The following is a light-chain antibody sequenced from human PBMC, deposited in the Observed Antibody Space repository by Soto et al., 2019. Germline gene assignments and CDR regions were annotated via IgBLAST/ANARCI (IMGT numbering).Light chain of an antibody. Sequence: DIQMTQSPSTLSGSVGDRATITCRASHTISSWLGWYQQKPGKAPKLLIYKASTLTSGVPSSFSGSVSVAEFTLTISSLQPDDFATYYCQHYNGYSEAFGQGTKVDIK. J-gene: IGKJ1*01. CDR1: HTISSW. V-gene: IGKV1-5*03. CDR3: QHYNGYSEA. CDR2: KAS.